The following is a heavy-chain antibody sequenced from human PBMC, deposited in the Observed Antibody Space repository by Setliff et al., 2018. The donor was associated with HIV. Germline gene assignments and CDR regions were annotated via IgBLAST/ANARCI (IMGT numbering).Heavy chain of an antibody. Sequence: GGSLRLSWAASGFTFSNYAMSWVRQAPGKGLEWVSGISGSGGSTYYVDSVKGRFTISRDNSKNTLYLQMNSLGAADTAVYYCAKNIAGVCYSGLDYWGQGALVTVSS. CDR1: GFTFSNYA. CDR2: ISGSGGST. V-gene: IGHV3-23*01. D-gene: IGHD2-15*01. CDR3: AKNIAGVCYSGLDY. J-gene: IGHJ4*02.